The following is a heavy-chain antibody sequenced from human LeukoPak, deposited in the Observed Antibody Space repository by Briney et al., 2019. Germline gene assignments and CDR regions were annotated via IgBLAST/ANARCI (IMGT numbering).Heavy chain of an antibody. CDR2: IYHSGST. V-gene: IGHV4-38-2*02. D-gene: IGHD2-15*01. CDR1: GYSISSGYY. J-gene: IGHJ5*02. CDR3: ARDGANYCSECFDP. Sequence: SETLSLTCAVSGYSISSGYYWGWIRQPPGRGLEWIGSIYHSGSTYYNPSLKSRVTISVDTSKNQFSLKLSSVTAADTAVYYCARDGANYCSECFDPRGQGTLVTVSS.